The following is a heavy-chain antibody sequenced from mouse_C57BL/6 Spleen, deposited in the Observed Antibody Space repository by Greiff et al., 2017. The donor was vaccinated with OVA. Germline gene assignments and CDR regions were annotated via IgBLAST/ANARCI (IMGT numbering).Heavy chain of an antibody. CDR3: ARRIYYDYDGNYAMDY. J-gene: IGHJ4*01. V-gene: IGHV1-55*01. Sequence: QVQLQQPGAELVKPGASVKMSCKASGYTFTRYWITWVKQRPGPGLEWIGDIYPGSGSTNYNEKFKSKATLTVDTSSSTAYMQLSSLTSEDSAVYYCARRIYYDYDGNYAMDYWGQGTSVTVSS. CDR1: GYTFTRYW. CDR2: IYPGSGST. D-gene: IGHD2-4*01.